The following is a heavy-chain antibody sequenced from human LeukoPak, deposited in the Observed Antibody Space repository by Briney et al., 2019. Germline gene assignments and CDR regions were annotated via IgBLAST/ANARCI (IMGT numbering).Heavy chain of an antibody. V-gene: IGHV5-10-1*01. D-gene: IGHD6-6*01. J-gene: IGHJ5*02. Sequence: AGESLKISCKGSGYSFTTYWISWVRQMPGKGLEWMGRIDPSDSYTNYSPSFQGHVTIPADKSITTAYLQWSSLKASDTAMYYCARHASSSSWFDPWGQGTLVTVSS. CDR3: ARHASSSSWFDP. CDR2: IDPSDSYT. CDR1: GYSFTTYW.